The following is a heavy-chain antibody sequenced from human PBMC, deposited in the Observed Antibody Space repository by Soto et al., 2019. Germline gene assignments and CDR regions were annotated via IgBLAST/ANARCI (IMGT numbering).Heavy chain of an antibody. CDR3: ARHVNYDFWSGSGYFDY. Sequence: SETLSLTCSVSDGSISSSNYYWVWIRQPPDKGLEWIGSIYYSGSTDYNPSLQSRLTISVDTSRSHFSLKLSSVTAADTAVYYCARHVNYDFWSGSGYFDYWGQGTLVTVSS. V-gene: IGHV4-39*01. D-gene: IGHD3-3*01. CDR1: DGSISSSNYY. J-gene: IGHJ4*02. CDR2: IYYSGST.